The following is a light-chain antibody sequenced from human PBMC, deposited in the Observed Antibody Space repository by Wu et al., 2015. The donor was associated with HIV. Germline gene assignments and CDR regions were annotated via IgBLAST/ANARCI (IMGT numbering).Light chain of an antibody. CDR2: KAS. J-gene: IGKJ1*01. CDR3: QQYSSYPT. V-gene: IGKV1-5*03. Sequence: DIQMTQSPSTLSASVEDRVTITCRTSQSISHWLAWYQQKPGKAPKLLIYKASSLESGVPSRFSGSGAGTEFSLTISSLQPDDFASYYCQQYSSYPTFGQGTKVEIK. CDR1: QSISHW.